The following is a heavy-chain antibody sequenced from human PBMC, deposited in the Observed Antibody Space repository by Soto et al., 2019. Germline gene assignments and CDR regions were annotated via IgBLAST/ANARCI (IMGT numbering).Heavy chain of an antibody. CDR1: GFTFSSYA. V-gene: IGHV3-23*01. J-gene: IGHJ4*02. CDR3: AKDPRTDPLWFGELLYFDY. CDR2: ISGSGGST. D-gene: IGHD3-10*01. Sequence: GGSLRLSCAASGFTFSSYAMSWVRQAPGKGLEWVSAISGSGGSTYYADSVKGRFTISRDNSKNTLYLQMNSLRAEDTAVYYCAKDPRTDPLWFGELLYFDYWGQGTLVTVSS.